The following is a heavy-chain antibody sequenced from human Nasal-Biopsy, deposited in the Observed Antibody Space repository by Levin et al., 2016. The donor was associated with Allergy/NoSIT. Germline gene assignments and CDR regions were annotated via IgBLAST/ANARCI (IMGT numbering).Heavy chain of an antibody. CDR1: GYTFNYYG. CDR2: ISAFNGNT. Sequence: ASVKVSCKASGYTFNYYGINWVRQAPGQGPEWMGWISAFNGNTDYAQKFQGRVTMTTDTPTSTAYMEVRSLRSDDTAVYYCARDRTDSFGVAVGDSDTDYWGQGTLVTVSS. J-gene: IGHJ4*02. D-gene: IGHD3-3*01. CDR3: ARDRTDSFGVAVGDSDTDY. V-gene: IGHV1-18*01.